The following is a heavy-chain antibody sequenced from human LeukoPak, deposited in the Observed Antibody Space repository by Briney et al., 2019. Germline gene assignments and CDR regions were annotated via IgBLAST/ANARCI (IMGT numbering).Heavy chain of an antibody. Sequence: GASVKVSCKASGYTFTDYYMHWVRQAPGQGLEWMGRINPNSGGTNYAQKFQGRVTMTRDTSISTAYMELSRLRSGDTAVYYCAASLGDYYDSSGYYYNYYMDVWGKGTTVTVSS. J-gene: IGHJ6*03. CDR1: GYTFTDYY. V-gene: IGHV1-2*06. CDR2: INPNSGGT. D-gene: IGHD3-22*01. CDR3: AASLGDYYDSSGYYYNYYMDV.